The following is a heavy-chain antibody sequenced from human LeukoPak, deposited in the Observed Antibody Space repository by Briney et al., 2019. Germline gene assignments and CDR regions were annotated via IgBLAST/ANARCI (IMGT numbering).Heavy chain of an antibody. D-gene: IGHD3-3*01. Sequence: PGGSLRLSCAAPGFTFSSYAMHWVRQAPGKGLEWVAVISYDGSNKYYADSVKGRFTISRDNSKNTLYLQMNSLRAEDTAVYYCARDVLRFLEWLFLFDYWGQGTLVTVSS. CDR1: GFTFSSYA. V-gene: IGHV3-30-3*01. CDR2: ISYDGSNK. CDR3: ARDVLRFLEWLFLFDY. J-gene: IGHJ4*02.